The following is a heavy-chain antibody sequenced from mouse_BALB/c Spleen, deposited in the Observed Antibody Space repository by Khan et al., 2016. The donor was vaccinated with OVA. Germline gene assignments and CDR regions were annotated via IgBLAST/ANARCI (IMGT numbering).Heavy chain of an antibody. D-gene: IGHD3-2*02. CDR2: ISYSGNT. CDR3: ARIQGGDFDY. V-gene: IGHV3-2*02. CDR1: GYSITSDYA. J-gene: IGHJ2*01. Sequence: EVQLQESGPGLVKPSQSLSLTCTVTGYSITSDYAWNWIRQFPGNKLEWMGYISYSGNTKYTPSLKSRISITRDTSKNQFFLQLNFVTIEDTATYYCARIQGGDFDYWGQGTTLTVSS.